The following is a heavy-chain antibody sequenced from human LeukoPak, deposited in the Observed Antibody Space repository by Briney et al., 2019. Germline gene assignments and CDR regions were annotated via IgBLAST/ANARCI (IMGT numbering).Heavy chain of an antibody. V-gene: IGHV3-23*01. Sequence: GGSLRLSCAVSGFTFSTYSMSWVRQAPGKGLEWVSVISGSGGSTYYADSVKGRFTNTRDNSKSTVYLQMNSPRAEDTAVYYCAKVYCGLSYSDYWGQGTLVTVSS. D-gene: IGHD1-26*01. J-gene: IGHJ4*02. CDR3: AKVYCGLSYSDY. CDR2: ISGSGGST. CDR1: GFTFSTYS.